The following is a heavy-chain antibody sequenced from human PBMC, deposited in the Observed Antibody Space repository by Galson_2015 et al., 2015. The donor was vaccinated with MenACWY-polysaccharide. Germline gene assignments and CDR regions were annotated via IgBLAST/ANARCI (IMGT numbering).Heavy chain of an antibody. CDR1: GFTFSNYA. J-gene: IGHJ4*02. CDR3: ARDAQRGYSGYDYFFDY. CDR2: IGGSGSNT. Sequence: SLRLSCAASGFTFSNYAMSWVRQAPGKGLEWVSTIGGSGSNTHYADSVKGRFTISRDNAKNSLYLQMDSLRAEDTAVYYCARDAQRGYSGYDYFFDYWGQGTLVTVSS. V-gene: IGHV3-23*01. D-gene: IGHD5-12*01.